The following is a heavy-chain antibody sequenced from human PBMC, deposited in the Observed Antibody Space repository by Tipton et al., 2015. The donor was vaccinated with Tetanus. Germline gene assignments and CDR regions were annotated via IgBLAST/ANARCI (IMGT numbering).Heavy chain of an antibody. Sequence: SLRLSCAASGFTFYSYGMHWVRQAPGKGLEWVAVISYDGRNKYYAHSVKGRFTISRDNSKNTLYLQMNSLRAEDTAVYYCAKSLYGGTDYWGQGTLVTVSS. CDR1: GFTFYSYG. V-gene: IGHV3-30*18. D-gene: IGHD2-2*02. CDR3: AKSLYGGTDY. J-gene: IGHJ4*02. CDR2: ISYDGRNK.